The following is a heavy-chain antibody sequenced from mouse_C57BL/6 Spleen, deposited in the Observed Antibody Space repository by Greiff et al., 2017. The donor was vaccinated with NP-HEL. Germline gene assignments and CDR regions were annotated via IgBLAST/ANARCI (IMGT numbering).Heavy chain of an antibody. V-gene: IGHV1-80*01. D-gene: IGHD2-2*01. J-gene: IGHJ4*01. Sequence: VQLQQSGAELVKPGASVKISCKASGYAFSSYWMNWVKQRPGKGLEWIGQIYPGDGDTNYNGKFKGKATLTADKSSSTAYMQLSSLTSEDSAVYFSTRGENYGYDGMDYWGQGTSVTVSS. CDR3: TRGENYGYDGMDY. CDR1: GYAFSSYW. CDR2: IYPGDGDT.